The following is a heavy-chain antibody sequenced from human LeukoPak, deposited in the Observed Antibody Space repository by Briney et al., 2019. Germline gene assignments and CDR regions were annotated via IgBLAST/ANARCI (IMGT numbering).Heavy chain of an antibody. CDR2: IYYSGST. V-gene: IGHV4-39*01. CDR1: GGSISSSSYY. J-gene: IGHJ4*02. Sequence: SETLSLTCTVSGGSISSSSYYWGWIRQPPGKGLEWIGSIYYSGSTYYNPSLKSRVTISVDTSKNQFSLKLSSVTAADTAVYYCASPYSSSWYWDYWGQGTLVTVSS. CDR3: ASPYSSSWYWDY. D-gene: IGHD6-13*01.